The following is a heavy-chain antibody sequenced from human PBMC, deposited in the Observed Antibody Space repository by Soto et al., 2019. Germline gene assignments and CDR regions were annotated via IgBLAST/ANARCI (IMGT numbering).Heavy chain of an antibody. CDR2: IRSKANSYAT. V-gene: IGHV3-73*01. D-gene: IGHD3-22*01. Sequence: PGGSLRLSCAACGFTFSGSAMHWVRQASGKGLEWVGRIRSKANSYATAYAASVKGRFTISRDDSKNTAYLQMNSLKTEDTAVYYCTSRTSHYYDSSGLDAFDIWGQGTMVTVSS. J-gene: IGHJ3*02. CDR3: TSRTSHYYDSSGLDAFDI. CDR1: GFTFSGSA.